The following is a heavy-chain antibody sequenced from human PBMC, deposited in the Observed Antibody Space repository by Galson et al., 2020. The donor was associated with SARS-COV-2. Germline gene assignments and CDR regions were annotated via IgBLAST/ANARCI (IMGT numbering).Heavy chain of an antibody. J-gene: IGHJ4*02. V-gene: IGHV3-30*18. Sequence: GGSLRLSCAASGFTFSSYGMHWVRQAPGKGLEWVAVISYDGSNKYYADSVKGRFTISRDNSKNTLYLQMNSLRAEDTAVYYCAKPNSGSYLGWVDYWGQGTLVTVSS. CDR3: AKPNSGSYLGWVDY. CDR2: ISYDGSNK. CDR1: GFTFSSYG. D-gene: IGHD1-26*01.